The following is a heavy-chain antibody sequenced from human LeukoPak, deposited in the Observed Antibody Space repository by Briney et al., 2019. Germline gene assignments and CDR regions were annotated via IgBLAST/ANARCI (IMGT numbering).Heavy chain of an antibody. CDR3: AKDRYCRSTNCPYDY. CDR1: GFTSSDYT. CDR2: ISVSDDST. Sequence: GGSLRLSCAASGFTSSDYTMNWVRQAPGKRLEWVSGISVSDDSTYYADSVKGRFTMSRDNSNNMLYLQMNSLRAEDTAVYYCAKDRYCRSTNCPYDYWGQGTLVTVSS. V-gene: IGHV3-23*01. D-gene: IGHD2-2*01. J-gene: IGHJ4*02.